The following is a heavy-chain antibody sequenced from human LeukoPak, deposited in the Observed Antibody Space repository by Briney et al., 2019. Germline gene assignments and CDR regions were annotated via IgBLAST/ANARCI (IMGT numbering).Heavy chain of an antibody. CDR3: ARGYAILRYFDWLPQHIDY. D-gene: IGHD3-9*01. CDR2: INPNSGGT. J-gene: IGHJ4*02. CDR1: GYTFTGYY. V-gene: IGHV1-2*02. Sequence: GASVKVSCKASGYTFTGYYMHWVRQAPGQGIEWMGWINPNSGGTNYAQKFQGRVTMTRDTSISTAYMELSRLRSDDTAVYYCARGYAILRYFDWLPQHIDYWGQGTLVTVSS.